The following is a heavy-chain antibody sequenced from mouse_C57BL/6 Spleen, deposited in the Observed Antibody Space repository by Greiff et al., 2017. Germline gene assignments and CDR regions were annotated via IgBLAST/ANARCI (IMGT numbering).Heavy chain of an antibody. D-gene: IGHD1-1*01. V-gene: IGHV1-81*01. Sequence: VKLQESGAELARPGASVKLSCKASGYTFTSYGISWVKQRTGQGLEWIGEIYPRSGNTYYNEKFKGKATLTADKSSSTAYMELRSLTSEDSAVYFCARKDYYGSYYFDYWGQGTTLTVSS. CDR2: IYPRSGNT. J-gene: IGHJ2*01. CDR1: GYTFTSYG. CDR3: ARKDYYGSYYFDY.